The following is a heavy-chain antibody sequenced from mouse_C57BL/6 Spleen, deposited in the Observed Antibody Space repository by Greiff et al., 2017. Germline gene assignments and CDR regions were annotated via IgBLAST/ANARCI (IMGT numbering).Heavy chain of an antibody. CDR3: ARTLPWYFDV. D-gene: IGHD5-5*01. J-gene: IGHJ1*03. CDR2: ISGGGGNT. CDR1: GFTFSSYT. V-gene: IGHV5-9*01. Sequence: EVKLMESGGGLVKPGGSLKLSCAASGFTFSSYTMSWVRQTPEKRLEWVATISGGGGNTYYPDSVKGRFTISRDNAKNTLYLQMSSLRSEDTALYYCARTLPWYFDVWGTGTTVTVSS.